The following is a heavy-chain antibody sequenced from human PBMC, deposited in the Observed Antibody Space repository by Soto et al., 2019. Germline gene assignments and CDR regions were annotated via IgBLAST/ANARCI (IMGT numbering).Heavy chain of an antibody. CDR1: GGTFSSYS. J-gene: IGHJ4*02. Sequence: QVQLVQSGAEVKKPGSSVKVSCKASGGTFSSYSINLVRQAPGQGLEWMGEIIPIFGTANYAQKFQGRVTITADESTSTAYMYLSSLRSEDTAVYYCARDGGRHSGGIDYGGEGTLVPVSS. D-gene: IGHD1-26*01. CDR2: IIPIFGTA. V-gene: IGHV1-69*01. CDR3: ARDGGRHSGGIDY.